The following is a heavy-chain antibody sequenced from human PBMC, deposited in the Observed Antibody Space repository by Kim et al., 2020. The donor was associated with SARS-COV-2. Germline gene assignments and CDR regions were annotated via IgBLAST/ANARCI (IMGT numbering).Heavy chain of an antibody. Sequence: SETLSLTCTVSGGSISSSSYYWGWIRQPPGKGLEWIGSIYYSGSTYYNPSLKSRVTISVDTSKNQFSLKLSSVTATDTAVYYCARHRIVGATNRFDPWGQGTLVTVSS. J-gene: IGHJ5*02. CDR3: ARHRIVGATNRFDP. CDR1: GGSISSSSYY. CDR2: IYYSGST. V-gene: IGHV4-39*01. D-gene: IGHD1-26*01.